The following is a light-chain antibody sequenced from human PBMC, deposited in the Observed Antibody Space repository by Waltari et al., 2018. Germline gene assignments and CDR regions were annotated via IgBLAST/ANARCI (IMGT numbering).Light chain of an antibody. V-gene: IGKV3-20*01. CDR2: ASS. J-gene: IGKJ1*01. Sequence: SVLMLSTATLTLSPGDSATVSCRASQSIGKYLIWYQQKPGQAPRLLIYASSIRATGIPDRFSGSGSGTDFSLTISSLEPEDFAVYYCQKNEALPATFGQGTKVEIK. CDR1: QSIGKY. CDR3: QKNEALPAT.